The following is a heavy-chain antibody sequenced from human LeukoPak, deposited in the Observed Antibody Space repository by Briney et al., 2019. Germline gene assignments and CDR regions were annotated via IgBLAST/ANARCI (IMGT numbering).Heavy chain of an antibody. J-gene: IGHJ6*02. CDR2: ISSSSVYI. V-gene: IGHV3-21*01. Sequence: GGSLRLSCVVSGFTFSTYSMNWVRQAPGKGLEWFSSISSSSVYIHYADSVKGRFTISRDNAKNSLYLQMNSLRAEDTAVYYCARMSYYDILTGYIYYYYGMDVWGQGTTVTVSS. CDR1: GFTFSTYS. D-gene: IGHD3-9*01. CDR3: ARMSYYDILTGYIYYYYGMDV.